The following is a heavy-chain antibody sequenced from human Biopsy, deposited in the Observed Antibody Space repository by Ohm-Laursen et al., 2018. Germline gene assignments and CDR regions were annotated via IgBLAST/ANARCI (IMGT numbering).Heavy chain of an antibody. Sequence: SSLRLSCTASGFTFDDYAMHWVRQAPGKGLKWVSGISWHSGSTGYADSVKGRFTISRDNAKNSLYLQMNNLRPEDTALYYCAKDVRIKVQLDGMDVWGQGTTVTVSS. D-gene: IGHD1-1*01. J-gene: IGHJ6*02. CDR1: GFTFDDYA. CDR2: ISWHSGST. CDR3: AKDVRIKVQLDGMDV. V-gene: IGHV3-9*01.